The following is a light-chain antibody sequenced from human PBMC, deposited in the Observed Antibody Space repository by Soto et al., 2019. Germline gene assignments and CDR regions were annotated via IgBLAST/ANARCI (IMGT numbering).Light chain of an antibody. V-gene: IGKV1-39*01. Sequence: DIQMTQSPSSLSASVGDRVTISCRASQNINNYLHWYQQKPGKAPNLLIYAASILEGGVPSRFSGSGSGTDFTLTIISLQPEDFATYYCQQSYTTPQTFGQGTKVEIK. CDR3: QQSYTTPQT. J-gene: IGKJ1*01. CDR1: QNINNY. CDR2: AAS.